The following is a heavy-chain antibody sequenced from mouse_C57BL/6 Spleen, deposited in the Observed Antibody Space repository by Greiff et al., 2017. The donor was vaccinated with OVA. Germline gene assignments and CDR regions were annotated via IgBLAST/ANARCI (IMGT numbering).Heavy chain of an antibody. CDR2: IHPNSGST. CDR3: ARGELRGFDY. Sequence: QVQLQQPGAELVQPGASVKLSCKASGYTFTSYWMHWVQQRPGQGLEWIGMIHPNSGSTNYNEKFKSKATLTVDKSSSTAYMQLSSPTSEDSAVYYCARGELRGFDYWGQGTTLTVSS. D-gene: IGHD1-1*01. J-gene: IGHJ2*01. V-gene: IGHV1-64*01. CDR1: GYTFTSYW.